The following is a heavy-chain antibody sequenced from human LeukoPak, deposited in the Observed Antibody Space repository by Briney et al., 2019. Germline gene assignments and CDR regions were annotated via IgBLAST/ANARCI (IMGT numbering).Heavy chain of an antibody. D-gene: IGHD5-24*01. CDR2: TIPIFGTP. Sequence: SVKVSCKASGATFSRSAVAWVRQVPGQGLEWMGGTIPIFGTPNYPQKFQGRVTIAADESTNTAYMELTNLSSDDTAVYFCARPTDGYNYGPLEYWGRGTLVTVSS. CDR3: ARPTDGYNYGPLEY. J-gene: IGHJ4*02. V-gene: IGHV1-69*13. CDR1: GATFSRSA.